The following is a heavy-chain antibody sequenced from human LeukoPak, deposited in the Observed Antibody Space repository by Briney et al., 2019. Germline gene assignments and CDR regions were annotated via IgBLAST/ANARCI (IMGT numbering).Heavy chain of an antibody. V-gene: IGHV5-51*01. CDR1: GYTFTDYW. J-gene: IGHJ4*02. CDR3: ARNHGGHFVDY. CDR2: IYPGDSDT. D-gene: IGHD4-23*01. Sequence: KRGESLRISCKGSGYTFTDYWIGWVRQMPGKGLEWMGIIYPGDSDTRYSPSFQGQVTISADKSISTAYLQWSSLKASDTATYYCARNHGGHFVDYWGQGTLVTVSS.